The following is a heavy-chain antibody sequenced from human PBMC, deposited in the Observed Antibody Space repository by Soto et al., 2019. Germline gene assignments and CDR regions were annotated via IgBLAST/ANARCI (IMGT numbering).Heavy chain of an antibody. Sequence: QLQLQESGPGLVKPSETLSRTCTVSGGSISSSSYYWGWIRQAPGKGLEWIGSIYYSGSTYYNPSLKSRVTISVDTSKNQFSLKLSSVTAADTAVYYCARCPQDGYNSVFYDYWGQGTLVTVSS. J-gene: IGHJ4*02. CDR2: IYYSGST. CDR3: ARCPQDGYNSVFYDY. V-gene: IGHV4-39*01. CDR1: GGSISSSSYY. D-gene: IGHD5-12*01.